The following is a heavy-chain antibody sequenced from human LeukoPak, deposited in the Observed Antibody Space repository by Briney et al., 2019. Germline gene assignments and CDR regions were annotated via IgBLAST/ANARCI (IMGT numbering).Heavy chain of an antibody. Sequence: ASVNVSFKASGYTFTIYAMHWVRQAPGQRLEWMGWINAGNGNTKYSQKFQGRVTITRDTSASTAYMELSSLRSEDTAVYYCAGATRDNFDYWGQGTLVTVSS. CDR2: INAGNGNT. CDR3: AGATRDNFDY. V-gene: IGHV1-3*01. J-gene: IGHJ4*02. D-gene: IGHD1-26*01. CDR1: GYTFTIYA.